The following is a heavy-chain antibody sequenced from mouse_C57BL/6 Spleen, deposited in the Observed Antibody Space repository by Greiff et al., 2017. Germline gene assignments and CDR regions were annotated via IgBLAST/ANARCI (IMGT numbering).Heavy chain of an antibody. CDR3: ARWGMVTNYYAMDY. CDR2: ISYDGSN. D-gene: IGHD2-3*01. Sequence: EVQRVESGPGLVKPSQSLSLTCSVTGYSITSGYYWNWIRQFPGNKLEWMGYISYDGSNNYNPSLKNRISITRDTSKNQFFLKLNSVTTEDTATYYCARWGMVTNYYAMDYWGQGTSVTVSS. J-gene: IGHJ4*01. CDR1: GYSITSGYY. V-gene: IGHV3-6*01.